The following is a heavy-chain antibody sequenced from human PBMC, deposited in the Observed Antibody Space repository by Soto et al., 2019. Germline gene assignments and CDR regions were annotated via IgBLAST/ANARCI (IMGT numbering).Heavy chain of an antibody. CDR1: GGTFSSYA. D-gene: IGHD3-16*01. V-gene: IGHV1-8*02. CDR3: ARMATFGSLNWFDP. J-gene: IGHJ5*02. Sequence: ASVKVSCKASGGTFSSYAISWVRQATGQGLEWMGWMNPGSGDTGYAQKFQGRVTVTRDISIATAYMELSSLRSDDTAIYYCARMATFGSLNWFDPWGQGTLVTVSS. CDR2: MNPGSGDT.